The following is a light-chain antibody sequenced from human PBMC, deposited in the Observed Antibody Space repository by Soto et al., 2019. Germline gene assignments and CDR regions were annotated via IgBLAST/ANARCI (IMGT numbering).Light chain of an antibody. CDR1: QSVRSW. CDR3: QQYNIXWT. V-gene: IGKV1-5*03. CDR2: KAS. J-gene: IGKJ1*01. Sequence: DIQMTQSPSTLSASVGDRVTITCLASQSVRSWLAWYQQKPGKAPKLLIYKASTLQSGVPSRFSGSGSGTEFTLTISSLQPDDFAXYXCQQYNIXWTFGQGTKVDIK.